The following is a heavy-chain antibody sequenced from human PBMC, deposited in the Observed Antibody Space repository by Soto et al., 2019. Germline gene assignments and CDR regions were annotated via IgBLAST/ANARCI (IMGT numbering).Heavy chain of an antibody. D-gene: IGHD1-1*01. CDR3: QRDSWNRPSNWFAP. CDR2: ISYDGSNK. CDR1: GFTFSRYA. V-gene: IGHV3-30-3*01. J-gene: IGHJ5*02. Sequence: GGTLRLSCAASGFTFSRYAMHWVRLAPGQGLEWVSVISYDGSNKYYTDPAKGRFTISRDNSKNTLYLQMNSLRTEDTAVYYCQRDSWNRPSNWFAPWGQGTLVTVSS.